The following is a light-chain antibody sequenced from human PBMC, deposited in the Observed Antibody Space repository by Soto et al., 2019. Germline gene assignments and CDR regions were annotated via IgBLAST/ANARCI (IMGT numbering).Light chain of an antibody. CDR1: SSNIGAGYD. CDR2: GNS. CDR3: QSYDSSLSGFYV. V-gene: IGLV1-40*01. J-gene: IGLJ1*01. Sequence: QAVVTQPPSVSGAPGQRVTISCTGSSSNIGAGYDVHWYQQLPGTAPKLLIYGNSNRPSGVPDRFSGSKSGTSASLAITGLLAEDEADYYCQSYDSSLSGFYVFGTGTKLTVL.